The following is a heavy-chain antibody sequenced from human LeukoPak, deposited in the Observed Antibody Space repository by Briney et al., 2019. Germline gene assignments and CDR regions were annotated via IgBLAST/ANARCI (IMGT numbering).Heavy chain of an antibody. Sequence: GGSLRLSCAASGFTFSSYAMHWVRQAPGKGLEYVSAISSNGGSTYYANSVKGRLTISRDNSKNTLYLQMGSLRAEDMAVYYCARDLTTVVTPTYFDYWGQGTLVTVSS. CDR2: ISSNGGST. V-gene: IGHV3-64*01. CDR1: GFTFSSYA. CDR3: ARDLTTVVTPTYFDY. D-gene: IGHD4-23*01. J-gene: IGHJ4*02.